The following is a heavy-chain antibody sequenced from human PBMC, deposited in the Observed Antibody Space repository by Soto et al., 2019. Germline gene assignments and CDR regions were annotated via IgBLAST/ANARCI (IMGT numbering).Heavy chain of an antibody. V-gene: IGHV1-46*01. CDR2: INPSGGST. Sequence: QVQLVQSGAEVKKPGASVKVSCKASGYTFTSYYMHWVRQAPGQGLEWMGIINPSGGSTSYAQKFQGRVTMNRDTSTSTVYMELSSLRSEDTAVYYSARTADSSGYYYVNYYFDYWGQGTLVTVSS. J-gene: IGHJ4*02. CDR3: ARTADSSGYYYVNYYFDY. CDR1: GYTFTSYY. D-gene: IGHD3-22*01.